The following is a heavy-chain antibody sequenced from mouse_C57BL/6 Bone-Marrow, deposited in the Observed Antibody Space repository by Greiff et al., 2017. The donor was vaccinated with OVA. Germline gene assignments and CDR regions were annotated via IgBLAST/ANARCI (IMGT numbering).Heavy chain of an antibody. V-gene: IGHV10-1*01. CDR2: IRSKSNNYAT. Sequence: EVMLVESGGGLVQPKGSLKLSCAASGFSFNTYAMNWVRQAPGKGLEWVARIRSKSNNYATYYADSVKDRFTISRDDSESMLYLQMNNLKTEDTAMYYCVRHSYYYCSSYGYFDVWGTGTTVTVSS. D-gene: IGHD1-1*01. CDR3: VRHSYYYCSSYGYFDV. CDR1: GFSFNTYA. J-gene: IGHJ1*03.